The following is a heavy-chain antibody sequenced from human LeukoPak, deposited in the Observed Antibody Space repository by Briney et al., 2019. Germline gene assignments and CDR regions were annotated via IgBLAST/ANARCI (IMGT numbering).Heavy chain of an antibody. D-gene: IGHD7-27*01. CDR1: RFTFSSYS. CDR3: ARDYTGGWNDY. CDR2: ISSSGSYI. V-gene: IGHV3-21*01. J-gene: IGHJ4*02. Sequence: GGSLRLSCAASRFTFSSYSMNWVRQAPGKGLEWVSSISSSGSYIYHADSVKGRFTISRDNAKNSLYLQMNSLRAEDTAVYYCARDYTGGWNDYWGQGTLVTVSS.